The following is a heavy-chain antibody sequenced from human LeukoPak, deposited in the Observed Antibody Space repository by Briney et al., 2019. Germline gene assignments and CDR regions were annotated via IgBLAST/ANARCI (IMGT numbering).Heavy chain of an antibody. J-gene: IGHJ2*01. CDR3: ARDKTLYYYDSTGVWYFDL. Sequence: SETLSLTCAVYGGSFSGYYWSWIRQPPGKGLEWIGEINHSGSTNYNPSLKSRVIISVDTSKNQFSLKLSSVTAADTAVYYCARDKTLYYYDSTGVWYFDLWGRGTLVTVSS. CDR1: GGSFSGYY. D-gene: IGHD3-22*01. V-gene: IGHV4-34*01. CDR2: INHSGST.